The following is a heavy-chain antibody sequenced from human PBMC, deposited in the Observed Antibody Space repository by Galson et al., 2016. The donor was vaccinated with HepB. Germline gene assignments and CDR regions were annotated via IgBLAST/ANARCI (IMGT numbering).Heavy chain of an antibody. CDR2: IIPVLGIV. CDR1: GGTFGRSA. Sequence: SVKVSCKAPGGTFGRSAISWVRQAPGQGLGWMGRIIPVLGIVNYAQKFLGRVTITADTSTSTVYMDLTSLRSGDTAVYYCARGPAIPVLFEDEIWGQGTLVTVSS. D-gene: IGHD2-2*02. CDR3: ARGPAIPVLFEDEI. V-gene: IGHV1-69*04. J-gene: IGHJ1*01.